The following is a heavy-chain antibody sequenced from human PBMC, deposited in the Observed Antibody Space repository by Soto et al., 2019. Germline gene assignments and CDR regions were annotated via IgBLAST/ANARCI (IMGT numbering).Heavy chain of an antibody. D-gene: IGHD2-2*01. V-gene: IGHV1-69*12. Sequence: QVQLVQSGAEVKKPGSSVKVSCKASGGTFSSYAISWVRQAPGQGLEWMGGIIPIFDTANYAQKFQGRVTITADASTSTAYMELRSLSSEDMAVYYCARHDCISSSCYYYYYYGMDVWGQGTTVTVSS. CDR2: IIPIFDTA. J-gene: IGHJ6*02. CDR1: GGTFSSYA. CDR3: ARHDCISSSCYYYYYYGMDV.